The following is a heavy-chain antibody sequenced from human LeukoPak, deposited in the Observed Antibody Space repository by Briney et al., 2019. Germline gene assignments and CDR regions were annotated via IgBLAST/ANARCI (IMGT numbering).Heavy chain of an antibody. Sequence: SETLSLTCTVSGGSISSSSYYWGWIRQPPGKGLEWIGSIYYSGSTYYNPSLKSRVTISVDTSKNQFSLKLSSVTAADTAVYYCARVEDSSGSPTTIDYWGQGTLVTVSS. V-gene: IGHV4-39*07. J-gene: IGHJ4*02. D-gene: IGHD3-22*01. CDR3: ARVEDSSGSPTTIDY. CDR2: IYYSGST. CDR1: GGSISSSSYY.